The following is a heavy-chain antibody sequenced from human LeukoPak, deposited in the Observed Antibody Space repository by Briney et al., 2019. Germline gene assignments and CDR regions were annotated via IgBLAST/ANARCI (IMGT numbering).Heavy chain of an antibody. V-gene: IGHV3-53*01. Sequence: AGGSLRLSCAASGFTVSSNYMSWVRQAPGKGLEWVSVIYSGGSTYYADSVKGRFTISRDNSKNTLYLQMNSLSAEDTAVYYCARAQKYSYDAFDIWGQGTMVTVSS. D-gene: IGHD4-11*01. CDR3: ARAQKYSYDAFDI. CDR2: IYSGGST. CDR1: GFTVSSNY. J-gene: IGHJ3*02.